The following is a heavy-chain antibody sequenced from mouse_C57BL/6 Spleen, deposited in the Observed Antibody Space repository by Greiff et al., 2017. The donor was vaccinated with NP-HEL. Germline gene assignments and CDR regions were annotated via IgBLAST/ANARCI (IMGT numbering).Heavy chain of an antibody. CDR1: GFTFSDYY. V-gene: IGHV5-12*01. CDR3: ARQNYDGYYVGPFAY. CDR2: ISNCGGST. D-gene: IGHD2-3*01. J-gene: IGHJ3*01. Sequence: EVQRVESGGGLVQPGGSLKLSCAASGFTFSDYYMYWVRQTPEKRLEWVAYISNCGGSTYYPDTVKGRFTISRDNAKNTLYLQMSRLKSEDTAMYYCARQNYDGYYVGPFAYWGQGTLVTVSA.